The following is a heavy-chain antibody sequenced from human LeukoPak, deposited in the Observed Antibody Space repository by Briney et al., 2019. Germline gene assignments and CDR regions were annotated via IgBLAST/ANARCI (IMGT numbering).Heavy chain of an antibody. J-gene: IGHJ4*02. Sequence: SETLSLTCIVSGGSISSSSYYWGWIRQPPGKGLEWIGGIYYSGSTYYNPSLKSRVTVSVDTSKNQFSLNLSSVTAADTAVYYCARRRGSSIDYWGQGTLVTVSS. CDR1: GGSISSSSYY. CDR2: IYYSGST. V-gene: IGHV4-39*01. D-gene: IGHD3-16*01. CDR3: ARRRGSSIDY.